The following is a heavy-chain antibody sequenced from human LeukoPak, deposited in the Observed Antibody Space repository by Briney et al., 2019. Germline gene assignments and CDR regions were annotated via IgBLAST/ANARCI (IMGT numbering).Heavy chain of an antibody. CDR1: GFTFSSYA. CDR2: ISGGGGST. Sequence: GGSLRLSCAASGFTFSSYAMSWVRQAPGKGLEWVSAISGGGGSTYYADSVKGRFTISRDNSKNTLYLQMNSLRAEDTAVYYCAKSGTPGYSSSWYPNWFDPWGQGTLVTVSS. J-gene: IGHJ5*02. D-gene: IGHD6-13*01. CDR3: AKSGTPGYSSSWYPNWFDP. V-gene: IGHV3-23*01.